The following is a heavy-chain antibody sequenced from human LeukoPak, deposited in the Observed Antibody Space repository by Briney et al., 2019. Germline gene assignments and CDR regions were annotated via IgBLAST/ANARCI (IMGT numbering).Heavy chain of an antibody. CDR1: GGSISSYY. D-gene: IGHD3-16*02. V-gene: IGHV4-59*01. CDR2: IYYSGST. Sequence: SETLSLTCTVSGGSISSYYWSWIRQPPGKGLEWIGYIYYSGSTNYNPSLKSRVTISVDTSKNQFSLKLSSVTAADTAVYYCASSYDYVWGSYRLDAFDIGGQGTMVTVSS. J-gene: IGHJ3*02. CDR3: ASSYDYVWGSYRLDAFDI.